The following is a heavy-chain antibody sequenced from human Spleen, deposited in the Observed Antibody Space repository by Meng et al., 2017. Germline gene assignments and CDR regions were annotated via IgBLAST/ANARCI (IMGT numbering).Heavy chain of an antibody. V-gene: IGHV1-3*01. CDR2: INAGNGNT. CDR3: ALYDSRGYYKR. J-gene: IGHJ4*02. D-gene: IGHD3-22*01. Sequence: ASVKVSCKASGYAFTSYGVSWVRPAPGQGLEWMGWINAGNGNTKYSQKFQGRVTLTRDTSASAAYMELSSLRSEDTAVFYCALYDSRGYYKRWGQGTLVTVSS. CDR1: GYAFTSYG.